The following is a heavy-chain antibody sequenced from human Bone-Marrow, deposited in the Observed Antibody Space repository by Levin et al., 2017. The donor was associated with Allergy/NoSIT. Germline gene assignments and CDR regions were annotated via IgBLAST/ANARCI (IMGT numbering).Heavy chain of an antibody. CDR3: TRLFPGITVSGSGFDP. Sequence: ASVKVSCKASGYSFTGYYLQWVRQVPGQGLEWMGRINPNNGDTYNAQKFQGRVTMTRDTSINTAYMELTRLTSDDAAVYYCTRLFPGITVSGSGFDPWGQGTLVTVSS. V-gene: IGHV1-2*06. CDR1: GYSFTGYY. CDR2: INPNNGDT. D-gene: IGHD6-19*01. J-gene: IGHJ5*02.